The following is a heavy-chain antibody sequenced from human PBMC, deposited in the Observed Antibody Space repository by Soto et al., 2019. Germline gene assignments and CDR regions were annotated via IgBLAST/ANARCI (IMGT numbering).Heavy chain of an antibody. Sequence: SETLSLTCTVSGGFVNSDTHSWSWIRQTPGKRLEWIGFIYSGGSTKNPSLRSRVTMSVDTSKNQFSLKLRSVIVADAAVYHCARFVRSCSATTCSTRADVWGQGITVTVS. CDR3: ARFVRSCSATTCSTRADV. D-gene: IGHD2-2*01. CDR1: GGFVNSDTHS. J-gene: IGHJ6*02. V-gene: IGHV4-61*01. CDR2: IYSGGST.